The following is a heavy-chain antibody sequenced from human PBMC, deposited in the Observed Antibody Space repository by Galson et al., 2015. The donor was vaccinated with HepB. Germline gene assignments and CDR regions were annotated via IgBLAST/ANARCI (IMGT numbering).Heavy chain of an antibody. CDR3: ARDSGYDIEGVFDY. D-gene: IGHD5-12*01. V-gene: IGHV1-3*01. CDR2: INAGNGNT. Sequence: SVKVSCKASGYTFTSYAMHWVRQAPGQRLERMGWINAGNGNTKYSQKFQGRVTITRDTSASTAYMELSSLRSEDTAVYYCARDSGYDIEGVFDYWGQGTLVTVSS. CDR1: GYTFTSYA. J-gene: IGHJ4*02.